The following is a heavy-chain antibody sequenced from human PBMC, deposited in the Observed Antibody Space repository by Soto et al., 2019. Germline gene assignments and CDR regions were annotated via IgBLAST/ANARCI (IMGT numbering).Heavy chain of an antibody. J-gene: IGHJ3*02. CDR1: GGTSSSYA. Sequence: QVQLVQSGAEVKKPGSSVKVSCKASGGTSSSYAISWVRQAPGQGLEWMGGIIPIFGTANYAQKFQGRVTITADESTSTAYMELSSLRSEDTAVYYCARGGRYCSGGSCYYAFDIWGQGTMVTVSS. CDR3: ARGGRYCSGGSCYYAFDI. CDR2: IIPIFGTA. D-gene: IGHD2-15*01. V-gene: IGHV1-69*01.